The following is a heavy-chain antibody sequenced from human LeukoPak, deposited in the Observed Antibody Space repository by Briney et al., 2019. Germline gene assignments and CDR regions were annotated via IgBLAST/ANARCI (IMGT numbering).Heavy chain of an antibody. CDR1: GGTFSSYA. D-gene: IGHD5-12*01. V-gene: IGHV1-69*05. Sequence: SVKVSCKASGGTFSSYAISWVRQAPGQGLEWMGRIIPIFGTTNYAQKFQGRVTITTDESTSTAYMELSSLRSEDTAVYYCARDVSGYDPDTRFDYWGQGTLVTVSS. CDR2: IIPIFGTT. J-gene: IGHJ4*02. CDR3: ARDVSGYDPDTRFDY.